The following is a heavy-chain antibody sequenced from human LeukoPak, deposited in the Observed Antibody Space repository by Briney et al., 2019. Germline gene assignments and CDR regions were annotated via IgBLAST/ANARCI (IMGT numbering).Heavy chain of an antibody. J-gene: IGHJ4*02. CDR1: GFTFSSYA. CDR2: ISGSGGST. D-gene: IGHD6-19*01. Sequence: GGSLRLSCAASGFTFSSYAMSWVRQAPGKGLEWVSAISGSGGSTYYADSVKGRFTISRDNSKNTLYLQMNSLRAEDTAVYYCAKVGSSGWYHLYYFDYWGQGTLVTVSS. V-gene: IGHV3-23*01. CDR3: AKVGSSGWYHLYYFDY.